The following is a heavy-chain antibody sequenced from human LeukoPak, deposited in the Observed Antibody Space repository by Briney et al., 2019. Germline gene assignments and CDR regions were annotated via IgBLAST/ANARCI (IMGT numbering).Heavy chain of an antibody. CDR3: AREGYSSSSAFDY. Sequence: ASVKVSCKASGYTFTSYGISWVRQAPGQGLEWMGWISAYNGNTHYAQKLQGRVTMTTDTSTSTVYMELSSLRSEDTAVYYCAREGYSSSSAFDYWGQGTLVTVSS. CDR1: GYTFTSYG. D-gene: IGHD6-6*01. V-gene: IGHV1-18*01. CDR2: ISAYNGNT. J-gene: IGHJ4*02.